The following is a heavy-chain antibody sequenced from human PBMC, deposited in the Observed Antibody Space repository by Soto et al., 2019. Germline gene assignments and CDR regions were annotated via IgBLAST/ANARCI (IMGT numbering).Heavy chain of an antibody. V-gene: IGHV3-53*02. J-gene: IGHJ6*02. CDR2: TFTGGST. CDR1: GFSVTTNY. D-gene: IGHD2-8*01. CDR3: AKKPPSSIRGCAFGMDV. Sequence: EVQLVETGGGLIQPGGSLRLSCLASGFSVTTNYIIWVRQPPGKGLEWVSTTFTGGSTHYADSVKGRFSISRDNSKNTVYLQMNNLRVEDTAVYYCAKKPPSSIRGCAFGMDVWGQGTTVSVSS.